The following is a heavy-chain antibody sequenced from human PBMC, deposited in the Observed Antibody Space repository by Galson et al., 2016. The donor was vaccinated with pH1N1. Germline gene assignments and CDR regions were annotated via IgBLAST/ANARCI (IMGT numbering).Heavy chain of an antibody. J-gene: IGHJ4*02. V-gene: IGHV3-30*02. CDR1: GFTFSSYG. CDR2: IWYDGSNK. D-gene: IGHD1-1*01. CDR3: AKEGYREVTSGAPFDY. Sequence: SCAASGFTFSSYGLHWVRQAPGKGLESVAFIWYDGSNKYYGDSVKGRFTISRDNSKNTLHLQMNSLSSEDTAVYYCAKEGYREVTSGAPFDYWGQGTLVTVSS.